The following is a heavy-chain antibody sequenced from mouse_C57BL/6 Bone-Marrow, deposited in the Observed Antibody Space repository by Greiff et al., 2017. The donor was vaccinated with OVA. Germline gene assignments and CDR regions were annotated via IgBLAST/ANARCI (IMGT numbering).Heavy chain of an antibody. J-gene: IGHJ4*01. V-gene: IGHV5-4*03. CDR2: ISDGGSNT. Sequence: EVKLVESGGGLVKPGGSLKLSCAASGFTFSSYAMSWVRQTPEKRLEWVATISDGGSNTYYPDNVKGRFTISRANAKNNLYLQMSHLKSEDTAMYYGARITTVYYAMDNWGQGTSVTVSS. CDR3: ARITTVYYAMDN. CDR1: GFTFSSYA. D-gene: IGHD1-1*01.